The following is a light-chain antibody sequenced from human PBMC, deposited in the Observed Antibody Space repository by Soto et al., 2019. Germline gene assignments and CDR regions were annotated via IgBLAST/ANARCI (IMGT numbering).Light chain of an antibody. J-gene: IGLJ1*01. Sequence: QSALTQPASVSGSPGQSVTISCIGTRSDIGSYNLVSWYQQHPGTAPKLIIYEDKERPLGVSDRFSGSKSGLTASLTISGLQAEDEGHYYCCSYAGSTTSLYVFGAGTKLTVL. CDR2: EDK. V-gene: IGLV2-23*01. CDR3: CSYAGSTTSLYV. CDR1: RSDIGSYNL.